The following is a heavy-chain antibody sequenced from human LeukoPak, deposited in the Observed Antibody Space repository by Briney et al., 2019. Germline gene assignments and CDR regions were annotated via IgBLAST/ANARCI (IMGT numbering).Heavy chain of an antibody. D-gene: IGHD6-13*01. CDR3: ARGGSSWSAFDI. CDR1: GFTLSSYW. J-gene: IGHJ3*02. V-gene: IGHV3-74*01. Sequence: HPGGSLRLSCAASGFTLSSYWMHWVRQAPGKGLVWVSRISSDGSSTTYADSVKVRFTISRDNAKNTLYLQMNSLRAEDTAVYYCARGGSSWSAFDIWGQGTMVTVSS. CDR2: ISSDGSST.